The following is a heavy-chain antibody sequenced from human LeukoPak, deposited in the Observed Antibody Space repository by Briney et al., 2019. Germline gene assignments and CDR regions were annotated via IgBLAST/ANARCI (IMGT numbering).Heavy chain of an antibody. J-gene: IGHJ5*02. Sequence: GGSLRLSCAASGFTFSSYWMSWVRQAPGKGLEWVANIKQDGSEKYYVDSVKGRFTISRDNAKNSLYLQMNSLRAEDTAVYYCARSITMIVGWFDPWGQGTLVTVSS. CDR3: ARSITMIVGWFDP. CDR1: GFTFSSYW. CDR2: IKQDGSEK. V-gene: IGHV3-7*01. D-gene: IGHD3-22*01.